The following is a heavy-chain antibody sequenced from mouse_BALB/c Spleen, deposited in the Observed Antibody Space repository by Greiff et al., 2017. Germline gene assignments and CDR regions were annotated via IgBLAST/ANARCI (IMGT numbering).Heavy chain of an antibody. J-gene: IGHJ4*01. CDR3: ARRGLLRSYAMDY. D-gene: IGHD1-1*01. Sequence: VQLQQSGPGLVKPSQSLSLTCTVTGYSITSDYAWNWIRQFPGNKLEWMGYISYSGSTSYNPSLKSRIFITRDTSKNQFFLQLNSVTTEDTATYYCARRGLLRSYAMDYWGQGTSVTVSS. V-gene: IGHV3-2*02. CDR1: GYSITSDYA. CDR2: ISYSGST.